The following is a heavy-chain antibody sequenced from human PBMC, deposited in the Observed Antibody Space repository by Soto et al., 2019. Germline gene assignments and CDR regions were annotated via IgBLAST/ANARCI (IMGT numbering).Heavy chain of an antibody. J-gene: IGHJ2*01. CDR2: IYHTGNT. Sequence: SETLSLTCTVSGGSISNSRYYWAWIRQPPGKGLEWIGSIYHTGNTYYNPSLRSRVTISVDTSKNQFSLKLTSVTAADTAVYYCARVAGILHLGWYFDLWGRGTLVTVSS. V-gene: IGHV4-39*01. CDR3: ARVAGILHLGWYFDL. D-gene: IGHD2-15*01. CDR1: GGSISNSRYY.